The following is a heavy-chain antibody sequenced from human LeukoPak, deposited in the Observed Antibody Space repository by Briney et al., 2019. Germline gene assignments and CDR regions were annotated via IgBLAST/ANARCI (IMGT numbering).Heavy chain of an antibody. Sequence: GGSLRLSCAASGFTFTTYWMHWVRQAPGKGLVWVSHISSDGSITSYADSVKGRFTISRDNAKNTLYLQMNSLRAEDTAVYYCARDAVDTANAVWGQGTTVTVCS. CDR3: ARDAVDTANAV. V-gene: IGHV3-74*01. CDR1: GFTFTTYW. CDR2: ISSDGSIT. D-gene: IGHD5-18*01. J-gene: IGHJ6*02.